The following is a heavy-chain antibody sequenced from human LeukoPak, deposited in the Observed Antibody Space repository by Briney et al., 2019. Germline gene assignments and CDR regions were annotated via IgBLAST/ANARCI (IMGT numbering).Heavy chain of an antibody. J-gene: IGHJ4*02. V-gene: IGHV4-59*08. D-gene: IGHD6-6*01. Sequence: SETLSLTCTVSGGSTSGYYWNWIRQPPGKGLEWIGYIHYSGSTKYNPSLKSRVTISVDTSKNHSSLKLTSVTAADTAVYYCARVYSSSSYFDSWGQGTLVTVSS. CDR1: GGSTSGYY. CDR2: IHYSGST. CDR3: ARVYSSSSYFDS.